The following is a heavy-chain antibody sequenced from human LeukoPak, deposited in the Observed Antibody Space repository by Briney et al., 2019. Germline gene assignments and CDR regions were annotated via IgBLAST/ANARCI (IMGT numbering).Heavy chain of an antibody. Sequence: PSETLSLTCGVSGGPFSGYYWSWLRQSPGKGLEWIGEITRYGDTNYNPSLKSRVIISKDTSKSQISLTLISLTAADTAVYFCARLDQLIVDYWYFGLWGRGTQVTVSS. J-gene: IGHJ2*01. CDR3: ARLDQLIVDYWYFGL. V-gene: IGHV4-34*01. CDR2: ITRYGDT. CDR1: GGPFSGYY. D-gene: IGHD2-21*01.